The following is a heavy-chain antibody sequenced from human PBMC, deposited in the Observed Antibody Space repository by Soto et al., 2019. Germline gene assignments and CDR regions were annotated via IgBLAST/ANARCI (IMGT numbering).Heavy chain of an antibody. CDR3: ATDGGSCPGGSCN. CDR1: GGTFTNYS. J-gene: IGHJ4*02. CDR2: IIPMLGRT. Sequence: QVQLVQSGAEVREPGSSVKVSCKPSGGTFTNYSISWVRQAPGQGLEWMGRIIPMLGRTNYAQRFQGRVSITADTFASTVYLEVYSLRFDDTAVYYCATDGGSCPGGSCNWGQGTRVTVSP. V-gene: IGHV1-69*08. D-gene: IGHD2-15*01.